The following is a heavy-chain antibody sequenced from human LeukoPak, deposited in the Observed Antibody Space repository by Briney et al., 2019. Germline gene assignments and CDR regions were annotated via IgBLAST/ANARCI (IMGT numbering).Heavy chain of an antibody. CDR2: ISGSGGST. D-gene: IGHD2-15*01. V-gene: IGHV3-23*01. CDR3: AKLGSSSLYYYDYYMDV. CDR1: GFTLSSYA. J-gene: IGHJ6*03. Sequence: GGSLRLSCAASGFTLSSYAMSWVRQAPGKGLEWVSSISGSGGSTYYADSVKGRFTISRDNSKNTLYLQMNSLRAEDTAVYYCAKLGSSSLYYYDYYMDVWGKGTTVTVSS.